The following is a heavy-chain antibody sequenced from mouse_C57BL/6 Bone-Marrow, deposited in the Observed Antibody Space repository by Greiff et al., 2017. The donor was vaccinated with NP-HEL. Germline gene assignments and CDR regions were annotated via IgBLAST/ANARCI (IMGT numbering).Heavy chain of an antibody. CDR2: SRNKANDYTT. CDR3: ARDKTH. Sequence: EVKLVESGGGLVQSGRSLRLSCATSGFTFSDFYMEWVRQAPGKGLEWIAASRNKANDYTTEYSASVKGRFIVSRDTSQSILYLQMNALRAEDTAIYYCARDKTHWGQGTTLTVSS. V-gene: IGHV7-1*01. CDR1: GFTFSDFY. J-gene: IGHJ2*01.